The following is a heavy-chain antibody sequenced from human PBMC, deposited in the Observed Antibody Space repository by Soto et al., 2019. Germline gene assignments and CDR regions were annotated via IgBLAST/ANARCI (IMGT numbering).Heavy chain of an antibody. D-gene: IGHD3-3*01. Sequence: QVHLVESGGGVVQPGRSLRLSCAASGLSFGDDAMHWVRQAPGKGLEWVGVITYDGSSKYYADSVRGRFTISRDNSKSTLYLQMESLITKDTAVYYCARDVGTQMDFWSTSGMDVWGQGTTVTVSS. CDR2: ITYDGSSK. CDR3: ARDVGTQMDFWSTSGMDV. CDR1: GLSFGDDA. V-gene: IGHV3-30-3*01. J-gene: IGHJ6*02.